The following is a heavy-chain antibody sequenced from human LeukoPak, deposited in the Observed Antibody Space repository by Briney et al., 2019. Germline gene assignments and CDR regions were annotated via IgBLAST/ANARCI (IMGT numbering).Heavy chain of an antibody. CDR1: GFTFSSYW. CDR3: AKSKVGAWDY. J-gene: IGHJ4*02. D-gene: IGHD1-26*01. CDR2: INSDGSST. Sequence: GGSLRLSCAASGFTFSSYWMHWVRQAPGKGLVWVSHINSDGSSTTYADSVKGRFTISRDDSKNTLYLQMNSLRAEDTAVYYCAKSKVGAWDYWGQGTLVTVSS. V-gene: IGHV3-74*01.